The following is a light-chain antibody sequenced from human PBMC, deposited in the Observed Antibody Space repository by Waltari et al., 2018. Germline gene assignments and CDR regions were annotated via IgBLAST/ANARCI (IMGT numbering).Light chain of an antibody. V-gene: IGLV2-23*02. J-gene: IGLJ2*01. CDR3: CSYTDGNTLV. Sequence: QSALTQPAPVSGSPGPSLTISCTGTSSDVGSYNFVSWYPQHPDKAPKLIIYKVSERPSGVSNRFSGSKSDNTASLTISGLQAEDEAHYYCCSYTDGNTLVFGGGTKLTVL. CDR2: KVS. CDR1: SSDVGSYNF.